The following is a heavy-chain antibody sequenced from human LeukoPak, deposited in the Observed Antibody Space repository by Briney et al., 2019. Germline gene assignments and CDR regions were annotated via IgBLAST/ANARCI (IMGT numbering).Heavy chain of an antibody. V-gene: IGHV3-21*01. CDR1: GFTFSSYS. D-gene: IGHD3-22*01. Sequence: GGSLRLSCAASGFTFSSYSMNWVRQAPGKGLEWVSSISSSSSYIYYADSVKGRFTISRDNAKNSLYLRMNSLRAEDTAVYYCARGTRNGVVLITAWGQGTLVTVSS. CDR2: ISSSSSYI. CDR3: ARGTRNGVVLITA. J-gene: IGHJ5*02.